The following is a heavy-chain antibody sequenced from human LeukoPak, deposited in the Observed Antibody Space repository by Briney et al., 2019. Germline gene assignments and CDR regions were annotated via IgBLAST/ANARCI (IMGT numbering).Heavy chain of an antibody. CDR2: INTDTGNP. Sequence: ASVKVSCKASGYTFTNYAMNWVRQAPGQGLECLGWINTDTGNPTYAQGFTGRFVFSLDTSVSTAYLQISSLKAEDTAVYYCASIAGYDSSGSAPYDYWGQGTLVTVSS. D-gene: IGHD3-22*01. CDR1: GYTFTNYA. J-gene: IGHJ4*02. V-gene: IGHV7-4-1*02. CDR3: ASIAGYDSSGSAPYDY.